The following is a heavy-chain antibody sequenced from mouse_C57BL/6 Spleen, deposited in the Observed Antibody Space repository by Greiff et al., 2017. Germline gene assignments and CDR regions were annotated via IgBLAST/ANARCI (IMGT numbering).Heavy chain of an antibody. CDR1: GYTFTSYW. CDR3: ARGGYYYGSSYVRYFDY. J-gene: IGHJ2*01. Sequence: QVQLQQPGAELVMPGASVKMSCKASGYTFTSYWMHWVKQRPGQGLEWIGEIDPSDSYTNYNQKFKGKSTLTVAQSSSTAYMQLSSLTSEDSAVYYCARGGYYYGSSYVRYFDYWGQGTTLTVSS. D-gene: IGHD1-1*01. V-gene: IGHV1-69*01. CDR2: IDPSDSYT.